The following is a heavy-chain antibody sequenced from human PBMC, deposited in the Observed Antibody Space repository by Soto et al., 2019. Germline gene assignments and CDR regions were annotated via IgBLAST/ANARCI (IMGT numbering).Heavy chain of an antibody. J-gene: IGHJ4*02. CDR3: ARQMVRGLYYFDY. CDR1: GGSISSYY. D-gene: IGHD3-10*01. Sequence: SETLSLTCTVSGGSISSYYWSWIRQPPGKGLEWIGYIYYSGGTNYNPSLKSRVTISVDTSKNQFSLKLSSVTAADTAVYYCARQMVRGLYYFDYWGQGTPVTVSS. CDR2: IYYSGGT. V-gene: IGHV4-59*01.